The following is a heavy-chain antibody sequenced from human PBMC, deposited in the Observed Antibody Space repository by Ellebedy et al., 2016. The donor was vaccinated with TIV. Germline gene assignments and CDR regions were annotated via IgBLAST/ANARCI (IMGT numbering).Heavy chain of an antibody. CDR3: ARKVPAPTTVPPNWYFDL. J-gene: IGHJ2*01. CDR1: GFAFRSYA. CDR2: ISSSSSTI. V-gene: IGHV3-48*01. Sequence: GESLKISCAASGFAFRSYAMNWVRQAPGKGLEWVSYISSSSSTIYYADSVKGRFTISRDNAKNSLYLQMNSLRAEDTAVYYCARKVPAPTTVPPNWYFDLWGRGTLVTVSS. D-gene: IGHD4-17*01.